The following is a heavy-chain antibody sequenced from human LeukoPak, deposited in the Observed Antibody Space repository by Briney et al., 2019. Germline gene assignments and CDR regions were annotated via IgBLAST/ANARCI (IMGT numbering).Heavy chain of an antibody. CDR3: AKGSAAARPYYFDY. CDR2: ITGSSDST. D-gene: IGHD6-6*01. V-gene: IGHV3-23*01. Sequence: AGGSLRLSCAASGFTFSSYWMSWVRQAPGKGLEWVSAITGSSDSTYYADSVKGRFTISRDNSMNTLYLQMNSLRAEDTAVYYCAKGSAAARPYYFDYWGQGSLVTVSS. J-gene: IGHJ4*02. CDR1: GFTFSSYW.